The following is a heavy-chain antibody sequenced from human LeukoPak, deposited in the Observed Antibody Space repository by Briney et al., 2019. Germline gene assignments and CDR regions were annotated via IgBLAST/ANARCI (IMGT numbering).Heavy chain of an antibody. CDR1: GFTFRLYW. D-gene: IGHD1-26*01. Sequence: GGSLRLSCAASGFTFRLYWIHWVRQGPGKGLMWVSRLNEDGSTADYADSVKGRFTMSRDNAKGKVFLEMRGLTVEDTAIYFCVRERIYYSDLAYKERENFDPWGRGTLVTVSS. CDR2: LNEDGSTA. V-gene: IGHV3-74*01. J-gene: IGHJ5*02. CDR3: VRERIYYSDLAYKERENFDP.